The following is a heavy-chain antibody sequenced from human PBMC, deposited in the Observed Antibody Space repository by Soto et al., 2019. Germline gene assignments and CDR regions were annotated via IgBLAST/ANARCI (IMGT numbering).Heavy chain of an antibody. Sequence: QVQLQESGPGLVKPSQTLSLTCTVSGGSISSGGYYWSWIRQHPGKGLEWIGYIYYSGCTYYNPSLKSRVTISVDTSKNQFSLKLSSVTAVDTALYYCARKSGVVVPAAITRSDPWGQGTLVTVS. J-gene: IGHJ5*02. CDR2: IYYSGCT. CDR1: GGSISSGGYY. CDR3: ARKSGVVVPAAITRSDP. V-gene: IGHV4-31*03. D-gene: IGHD2-2*02.